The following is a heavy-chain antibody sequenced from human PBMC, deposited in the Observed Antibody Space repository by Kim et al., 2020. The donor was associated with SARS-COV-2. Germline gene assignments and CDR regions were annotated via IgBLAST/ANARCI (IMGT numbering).Heavy chain of an antibody. CDR1: GFTFSSYG. D-gene: IGHD6-19*01. V-gene: IGHV3-33*01. CDR2: IWYDGSNK. Sequence: GGSLRLSCAASGFTFSSYGMHWVRQAPGKGLEWVAVIWYDGSNKYYADSVKGRFTISRDNSKNTLYLQMNSLRAEDTAVYYCARAFSGQYYFDYWGQGTLVTVSS. CDR3: ARAFSGQYYFDY. J-gene: IGHJ4*02.